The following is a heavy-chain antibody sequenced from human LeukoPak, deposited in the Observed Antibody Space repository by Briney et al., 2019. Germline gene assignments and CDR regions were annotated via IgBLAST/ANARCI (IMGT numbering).Heavy chain of an antibody. D-gene: IGHD5-24*01. J-gene: IGHJ6*02. Sequence: PGGSLRLSCAASGFTVSSNYMSWVRQALGKGLEWVANIKQDGSEKYYVDSVKGRFTISRDNAKNSLYLQMNSLRAEDTAVYYCARDGYNYVGLWYYYYGMDVWGQGTTVTVSS. CDR1: GFTVSSNY. CDR3: ARDGYNYVGLWYYYYGMDV. V-gene: IGHV3-7*01. CDR2: IKQDGSEK.